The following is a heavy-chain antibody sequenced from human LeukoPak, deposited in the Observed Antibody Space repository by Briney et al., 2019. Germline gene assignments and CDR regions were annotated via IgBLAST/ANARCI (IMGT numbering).Heavy chain of an antibody. CDR2: ISYDGSNK. CDR1: GFTFSSYA. J-gene: IGHJ4*02. D-gene: IGHD2-15*01. V-gene: IGHV3-30-3*01. CDR3: ASERVVVY. Sequence: GGSLRLSCAASGFTFSSYAMHWVRRAPGKGLEWVAVISYDGSNKYYADSVKGRFTISRDNSKNTLYLQMNSLRAEDTAVYYCASERVVVYWGQGTLVTVSS.